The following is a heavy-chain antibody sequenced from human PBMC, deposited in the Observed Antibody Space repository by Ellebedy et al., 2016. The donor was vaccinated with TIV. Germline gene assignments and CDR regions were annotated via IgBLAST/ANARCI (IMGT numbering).Heavy chain of an antibody. J-gene: IGHJ4*02. CDR3: AKDPALVYDTSYYYLDF. D-gene: IGHD3-22*01. Sequence: GESLKISCAASGFTFSNYALTWVRQAPGKGLKWVSSISGSGAATYYADSVKGRFTISRDNSKNTLYLQMESLRAEDTAVYYCAKDPALVYDTSYYYLDFWGQGTPVSVSS. CDR1: GFTFSNYA. V-gene: IGHV3-23*01. CDR2: ISGSGAAT.